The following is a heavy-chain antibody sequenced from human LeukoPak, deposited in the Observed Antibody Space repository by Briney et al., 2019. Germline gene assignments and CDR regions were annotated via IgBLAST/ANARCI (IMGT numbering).Heavy chain of an antibody. Sequence: GASVTVSCKASVYTFATYYMHWVRQAPGQGLEWMGIINPSGSSTSYAQKFQGRVTMTRETSTSTIYMELSSLRSEDTAVYYCAMRAGGYYGNMAVWGKGTTVTVSS. CDR2: INPSGSST. D-gene: IGHD3-3*01. CDR3: AMRAGGYYGNMAV. V-gene: IGHV1-46*01. J-gene: IGHJ6*03. CDR1: VYTFATYY.